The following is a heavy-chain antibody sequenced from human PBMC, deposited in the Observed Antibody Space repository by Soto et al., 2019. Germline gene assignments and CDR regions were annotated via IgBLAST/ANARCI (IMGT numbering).Heavy chain of an antibody. CDR1: GFTFSSYA. D-gene: IGHD6-13*01. CDR2: ISGSGGST. Sequence: PGGSLRLSCAASGFTFSSYAMSWVRQAPGKGLEWVSAISGSGGSTYYADSVKGRFTISRDNSKNTLYLQMNSLRAEDTAVYYCVSPQGSSSWYNYYYYYGMDVWGQGTTVTVSS. CDR3: VSPQGSSSWYNYYYYYGMDV. V-gene: IGHV3-23*01. J-gene: IGHJ6*02.